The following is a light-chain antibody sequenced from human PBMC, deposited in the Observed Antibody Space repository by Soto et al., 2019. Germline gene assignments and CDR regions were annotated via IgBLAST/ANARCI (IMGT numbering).Light chain of an antibody. Sequence: ETLMTPSPATLSVSPGERATLSCRASQSVSDYLAWYQQRPGQAPRLLIFGASTRTTGFPASFSGSGSGTEFILTISSLQSEDFAVYYCQQYKDWPHTFGQGTKVDI. CDR3: QQYKDWPHT. CDR1: QSVSDY. V-gene: IGKV3-15*01. CDR2: GAS. J-gene: IGKJ1*01.